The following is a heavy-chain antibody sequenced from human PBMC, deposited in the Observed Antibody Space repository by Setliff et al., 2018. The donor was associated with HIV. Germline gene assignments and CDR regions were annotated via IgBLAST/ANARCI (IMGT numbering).Heavy chain of an antibody. CDR1: GFSLSTSGVG. CDR2: IYWNDDK. D-gene: IGHD6-13*01. J-gene: IGHJ4*02. V-gene: IGHV2-5*01. Sequence: SGPTLVNPTQTLTLTCTFSGFSLSTSGVGVGWIRQPPGKALEWLALIYWNDDKRYSPSLKSRLTITKDTSKNQVVLTMTNMALYYCAKGRYSSSWYYFDYWGQGTLVTVSS. CDR3: SSSWYYFDY.